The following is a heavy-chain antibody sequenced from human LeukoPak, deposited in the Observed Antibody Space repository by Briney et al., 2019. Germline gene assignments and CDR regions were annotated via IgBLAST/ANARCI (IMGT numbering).Heavy chain of an antibody. CDR2: ISYDGSNK. CDR3: ARGGGWDSNYFDY. D-gene: IGHD3-22*01. J-gene: IGHJ4*02. V-gene: IGHV3-30*04. Sequence: GGSLRLSCAASGFTFSSYAMHWVRQAPGKGLEWVAVISYDGSNKYYADSVKGRFTISRDNSKNTLYLQMNSLRAEDTAAYYCARGGGWDSNYFDYWGQGTLVTVSS. CDR1: GFTFSSYA.